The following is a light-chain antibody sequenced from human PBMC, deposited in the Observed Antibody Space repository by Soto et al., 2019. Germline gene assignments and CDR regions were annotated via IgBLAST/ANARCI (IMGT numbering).Light chain of an antibody. CDR3: QKYNSAPLT. CDR1: QGISNS. Sequence: DIQMTQSPSSLSASVGDRVTITCRARQGISNSLVWYQQKPGKVPKLLIYGASTLQSGVPSRFSGSGSGTDFTLHISSLQPEDVATYYCQKYNSAPLTFGGGTTVEIK. V-gene: IGKV1-27*01. CDR2: GAS. J-gene: IGKJ4*01.